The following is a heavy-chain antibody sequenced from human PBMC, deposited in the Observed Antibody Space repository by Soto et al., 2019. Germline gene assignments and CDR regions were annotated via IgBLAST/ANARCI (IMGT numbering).Heavy chain of an antibody. CDR2: ISGSSGST. J-gene: IGHJ4*02. V-gene: IGHV3-23*01. CDR3: AKGDYGDYGTDY. D-gene: IGHD4-17*01. Sequence: EVQLLDSGGGLVQPGGSLRLSCAASGFSFSSYAMSWVRQAPGKGLEWVSGISGSSGSTYYADSVKGRFTISRDNSKNTLYLQMNSLRAEDTAVYYCAKGDYGDYGTDYWGQGTLVTVSS. CDR1: GFSFSSYA.